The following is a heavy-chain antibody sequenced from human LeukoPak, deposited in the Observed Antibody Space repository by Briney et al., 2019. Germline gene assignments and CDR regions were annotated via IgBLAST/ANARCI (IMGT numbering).Heavy chain of an antibody. J-gene: IGHJ3*02. V-gene: IGHV4-30-4*01. CDR3: ARARRRWLKLGAFDI. D-gene: IGHD5-24*01. CDR1: GGSISSGDYY. Sequence: SETLSLTCTVSGGSISSGDYYWSWIRQPPGKGLEWIGYIYYSGSTYYNPSLKSRVTISVDTSKNQFSLKLSSVTAADTAVYYCARARRRWLKLGAFDIWGQGTMVTVSS. CDR2: IYYSGST.